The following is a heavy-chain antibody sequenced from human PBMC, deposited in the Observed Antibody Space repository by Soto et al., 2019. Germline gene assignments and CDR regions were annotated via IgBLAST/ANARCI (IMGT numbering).Heavy chain of an antibody. CDR2: ISDTSTTI. Sequence: GGSLRLSCAASGFTFSSYAMNWVRQAPGKGLEWVSYISDTSTTIYYADSVKGRFTISRDNAKSSLFLQVNSLRAEDTAVYYCARGVLNYSSGLNDHWGQGTLVTVSS. J-gene: IGHJ4*02. CDR3: ARGVLNYSSGLNDH. CDR1: GFTFSSYA. D-gene: IGHD6-19*01. V-gene: IGHV3-48*01.